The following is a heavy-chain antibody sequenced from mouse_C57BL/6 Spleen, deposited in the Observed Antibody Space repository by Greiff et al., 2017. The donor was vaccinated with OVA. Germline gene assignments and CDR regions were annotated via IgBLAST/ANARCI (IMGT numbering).Heavy chain of an antibody. CDR1: GFNIKNTY. Sequence: EVQRVESVAELVRPGASVKLSCTASGFNIKNTYMHWVKQRPEQGLEWIGRIDPANGNTKYAPKFQGKATITADTSSNTAYLQLSSLTSEDTAIYYCARATMITTGYYYAMDYWGQGTSVTVSS. J-gene: IGHJ4*01. V-gene: IGHV14-3*01. D-gene: IGHD2-4*01. CDR2: IDPANGNT. CDR3: ARATMITTGYYYAMDY.